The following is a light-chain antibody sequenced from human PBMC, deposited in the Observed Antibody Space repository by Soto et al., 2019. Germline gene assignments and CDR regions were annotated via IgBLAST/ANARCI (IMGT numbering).Light chain of an antibody. CDR3: HQYVNSPWT. CDR2: GAS. CDR1: QSAFGTY. J-gene: IGKJ1*01. V-gene: IGKV3-20*01. Sequence: EIVLTQSPGTLSLSPGESATLSCRASQSAFGTYLAWFQQKPGQAPRLLIYGASSRASGIPDRFSGSGSATDFFLTISRVQPEDFAVYYCHQYVNSPWTLGHGTKVEI.